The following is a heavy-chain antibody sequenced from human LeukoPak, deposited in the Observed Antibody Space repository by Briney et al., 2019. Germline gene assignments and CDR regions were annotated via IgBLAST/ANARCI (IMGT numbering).Heavy chain of an antibody. D-gene: IGHD3-10*01. J-gene: IGHJ4*02. V-gene: IGHV3-21*01. CDR2: ISSSSSYI. Sequence: GGSLRLSCAASGFTFSSYSMNWVRQAPGKGLEWVSSISSSSSYIYYADSVKGRFTISRDNAKNSLYLQMNSLRAEDTAVYYCARAGPTMVRGVGYDYWGQGTLVTVS. CDR1: GFTFSSYS. CDR3: ARAGPTMVRGVGYDY.